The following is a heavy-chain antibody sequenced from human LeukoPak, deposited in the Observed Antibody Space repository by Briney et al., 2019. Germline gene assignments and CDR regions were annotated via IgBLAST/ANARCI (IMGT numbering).Heavy chain of an antibody. V-gene: IGHV4-39*01. J-gene: IGHJ4*02. CDR1: GGSISSSSYY. CDR2: IYYSGST. D-gene: IGHD3-3*01. Sequence: TSETLSLTCTVSGGSISSSSYYWGWIRQPPGKGLEWIGSIYYSGSTYYNPSLKSRVTISVDTSKNQFSLKLSSVTAADTAVYYCARLGNYDFWSGYYPTYFDYWGQGTLVTVSS. CDR3: ARLGNYDFWSGYYPTYFDY.